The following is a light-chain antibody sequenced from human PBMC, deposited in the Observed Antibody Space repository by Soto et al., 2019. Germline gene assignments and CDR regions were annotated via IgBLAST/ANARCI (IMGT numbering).Light chain of an antibody. CDR3: FSFTTRNTLLL. V-gene: IGLV2-14*01. CDR2: EVI. Sequence: QSALTQPASVSGSPGQSITISCTAAGTDFVNFNYVSWYQHHPGRVPKLIIYEVINRPSGVSNRFSGSKSGSAASLTISGLQNEDEAHYYCFSFTTRNTLLLFGGGTKLTVL. CDR1: GTDFVNFNY. J-gene: IGLJ2*01.